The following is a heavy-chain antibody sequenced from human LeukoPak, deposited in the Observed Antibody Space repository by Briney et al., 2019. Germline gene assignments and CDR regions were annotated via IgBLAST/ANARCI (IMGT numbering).Heavy chain of an antibody. CDR1: GYTFTSYG. V-gene: IGHV1-2*04. CDR2: INPNSGGT. CDR3: ARGRMTTVNYNWFDP. J-gene: IGHJ5*02. Sequence: ASVKVSCKASGYTFTSYGISWVRQAPGQGLEWMGWINPNSGGTNYAQKFQGWVTMTRDTSISIAYMELSRLRSDDTAVYYCARGRMTTVNYNWFDPWGQGTLVTVSS. D-gene: IGHD4-17*01.